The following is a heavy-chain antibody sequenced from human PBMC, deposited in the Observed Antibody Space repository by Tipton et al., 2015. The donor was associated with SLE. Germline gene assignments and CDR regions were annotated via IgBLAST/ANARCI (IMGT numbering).Heavy chain of an antibody. J-gene: IGHJ4*02. CDR1: GGSISSGSYY. Sequence: TLSLTCTVSGGSISSGSYYWSWIRQPAGKGLEWIGYIYTSGSTNYNPSLKSRVTISVDTSKNQLSLKLSSVTAADTAVYYCARGLRDGYNSPLLDYWGQGTLVTVSS. D-gene: IGHD5-24*01. V-gene: IGHV4-61*09. CDR2: IYTSGST. CDR3: ARGLRDGYNSPLLDY.